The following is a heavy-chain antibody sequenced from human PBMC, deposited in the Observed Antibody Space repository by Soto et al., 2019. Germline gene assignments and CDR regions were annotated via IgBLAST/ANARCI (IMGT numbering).Heavy chain of an antibody. CDR3: ARGYCSGGTCYSKRDFYYALDV. J-gene: IGHJ6*02. CDR1: GYTFTNYW. D-gene: IGHD2-15*01. CDR2: IYAGDSDT. V-gene: IGHV5-51*01. Sequence: PGESLKISCKGSGYTFTNYWIGWVRQMPGKGLEWMGIIYAGDSDTRYSPSFQGQVTFSVDMSVNAAYLQWSSLRASDTAIYYCARGYCSGGTCYSKRDFYYALDVWGQGTTVTVSS.